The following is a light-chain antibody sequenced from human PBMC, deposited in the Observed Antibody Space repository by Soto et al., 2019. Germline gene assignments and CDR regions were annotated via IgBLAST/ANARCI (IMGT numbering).Light chain of an antibody. CDR2: DAS. CDR1: QSVSGF. V-gene: IGKV3-11*01. Sequence: EIVLTQSPATMSLSPGERATLSCRASQSVSGFLAWYQQKPGQAPRLLIYDASNRAPGIPARFSGSGSGTDFTLTIRGLEPEDAAVYDCQQRYTWRTLGQGPELELK. J-gene: IGKJ2*01. CDR3: QQRYTWRT.